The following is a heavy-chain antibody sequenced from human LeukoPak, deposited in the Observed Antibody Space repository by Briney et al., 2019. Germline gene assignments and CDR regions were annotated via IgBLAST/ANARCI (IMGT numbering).Heavy chain of an antibody. D-gene: IGHD3-3*01. CDR2: ISSSGSTI. CDR1: GFTFSSYE. V-gene: IGHV3-48*03. Sequence: GGSLRLSCAASGFTFSSYEMNWVRQAPGKGLEWVSYISSSGSTIYYADSVKGRFTISRDNAKNSLYLQMNSLRAEDTAVYYCASSFSDDFWSGHFWGQGTLVTVSS. CDR3: ASSFSDDFWSGHF. J-gene: IGHJ4*02.